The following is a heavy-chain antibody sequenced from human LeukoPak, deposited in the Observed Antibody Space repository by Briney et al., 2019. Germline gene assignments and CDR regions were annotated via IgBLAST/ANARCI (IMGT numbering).Heavy chain of an antibody. D-gene: IGHD3-9*01. J-gene: IGHJ5*02. Sequence: ASVKVSCKASGYSFTSHYMHWVRQAPGQGLEWLGLINPSGSSTLYAQKFQGRVTMTRDMSTTTDYMELSSLRSEDTAVYYCARGPTPYYDILTGYSPWGQGTLVTVSS. CDR3: ARGPTPYYDILTGYSP. CDR1: GYSFTSHY. CDR2: INPSGSST. V-gene: IGHV1-46*01.